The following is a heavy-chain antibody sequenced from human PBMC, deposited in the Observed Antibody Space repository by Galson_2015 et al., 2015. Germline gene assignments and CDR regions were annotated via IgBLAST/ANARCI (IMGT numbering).Heavy chain of an antibody. D-gene: IGHD2-15*01. CDR2: IYYSRST. J-gene: IGHJ4*02. CDR1: GGSISSGGYY. CDR3: ARGGGYCSGGSCYSTFDY. Sequence: TMSLTCTVSGGSISSGGYYWSWIRQHPGKGLEWIGYIYYSRSTYHNPSLKSRVTISVDTSKNQFSLKLNSVTAADTAVYYCARGGGYCSGGSCYSTFDYWGQGTLVTVSS. V-gene: IGHV4-31*03.